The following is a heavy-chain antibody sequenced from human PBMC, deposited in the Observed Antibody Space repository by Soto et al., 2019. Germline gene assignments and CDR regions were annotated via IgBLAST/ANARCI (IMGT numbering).Heavy chain of an antibody. CDR1: GYTFTSYY. CDR3: ARSRTHYYDSSGYHDY. CDR2: INPGGGRT. Sequence: GASVKVSCKASGYTFTSYYIHWVRQAPGQGLEWVAMINPGGGRTKNAQMFQGRVTLTRDTSTGTVDMELSSLTSADTAVYYCARSRTHYYDSSGYHDYWGQGTLVTVSS. D-gene: IGHD3-22*01. V-gene: IGHV1-46*01. J-gene: IGHJ4*02.